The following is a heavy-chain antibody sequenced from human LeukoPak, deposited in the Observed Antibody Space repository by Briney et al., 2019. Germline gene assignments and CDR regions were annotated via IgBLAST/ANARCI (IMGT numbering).Heavy chain of an antibody. CDR2: IKEDGSEK. V-gene: IGHV3-7*01. CDR3: ARGAAYYYMDV. D-gene: IGHD6-13*01. Sequence: PGGSLRLSCAADGFTFRKHWMSWVRQAMGKGLECVAKIKEDGSEKHYVDSVKGRFTISRDNSKNTLYLQMNSLRAEDTAVYYCARGAAYYYMDVWGKGTTVTVSS. CDR1: GFTFRKHW. J-gene: IGHJ6*03.